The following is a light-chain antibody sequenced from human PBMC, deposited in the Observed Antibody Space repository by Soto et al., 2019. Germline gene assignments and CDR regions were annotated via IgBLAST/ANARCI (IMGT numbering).Light chain of an antibody. V-gene: IGLV1-40*01. CDR2: ANN. J-gene: IGLJ1*01. CDR1: SSNIGAGYD. Sequence: QSVLTQPPSVSGAPGQRVTISCTGSSSNIGAGYDVHWYQQLPGTAPKLLIYANNNRPSGVPGRFSGSKSGTSASLAITGLHAEDEADYYCQSYDSSLSGYVFGTGTKVTVL. CDR3: QSYDSSLSGYV.